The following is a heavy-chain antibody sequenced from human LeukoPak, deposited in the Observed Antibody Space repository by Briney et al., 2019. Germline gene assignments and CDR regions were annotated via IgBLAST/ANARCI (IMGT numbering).Heavy chain of an antibody. Sequence: SETLSLTCAVYGGSFSGYYWSWIRQPPGKGLEWIGEINHSGSTNYNPSLKSRVTISVDTSKNQFSLKLSSVTAADTAVYYCARERIRGYDFWSGYPHWFDPWGQGTLVTVSS. CDR2: INHSGST. D-gene: IGHD3-3*01. V-gene: IGHV4-34*01. J-gene: IGHJ5*02. CDR3: ARERIRGYDFWSGYPHWFDP. CDR1: GGSFSGYY.